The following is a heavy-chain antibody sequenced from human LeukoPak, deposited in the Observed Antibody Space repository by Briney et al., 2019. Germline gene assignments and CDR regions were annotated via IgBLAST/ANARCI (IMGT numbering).Heavy chain of an antibody. V-gene: IGHV4-34*01. J-gene: IGHJ3*02. D-gene: IGHD4-23*01. Sequence: SETLSLTCAVYGGSFSGYYWSWIRQPPGKGLEWIGEINHSGSTNYNPSLKSRVTISVDTSKNQFSLKLSSVTAADTAVYYCARGHRRRASSTVALKRNAVDIWGQGTMVTVSS. CDR3: ARGHRRRASSTVALKRNAVDI. CDR1: GGSFSGYY. CDR2: INHSGST.